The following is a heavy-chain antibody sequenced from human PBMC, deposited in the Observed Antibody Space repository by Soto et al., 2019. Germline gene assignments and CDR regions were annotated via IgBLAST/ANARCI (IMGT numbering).Heavy chain of an antibody. CDR3: LRDGGLT. J-gene: IGHJ5*02. Sequence: EVQLVESGGDLVQPGGSLRLSCAASGFSFSSYWMSWVRQAPGKGLEWVAHMNQDGSDKYYVDSVKGRFTISRDNTKHSLFLQMNSLRAEDTAVYYCLRDGGLTWGQGTLVTVSS. V-gene: IGHV3-7*04. D-gene: IGHD3-16*01. CDR1: GFSFSSYW. CDR2: MNQDGSDK.